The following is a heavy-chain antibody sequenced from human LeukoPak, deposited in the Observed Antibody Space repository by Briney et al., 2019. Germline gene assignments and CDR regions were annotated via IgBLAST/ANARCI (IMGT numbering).Heavy chain of an antibody. J-gene: IGHJ4*02. D-gene: IGHD3-22*01. Sequence: SETLFLTCAVYGGSFSGYYWSWIRQPPGKGLEWIGEINHSGSTNYNPSLKSRVTISVDTSKNQFSLKLSSVTAADTAVYYCARSENYYYDSSGYYYWGQGTLVTVSS. CDR2: INHSGST. CDR1: GGSFSGYY. V-gene: IGHV4-34*01. CDR3: ARSENYYYDSSGYYY.